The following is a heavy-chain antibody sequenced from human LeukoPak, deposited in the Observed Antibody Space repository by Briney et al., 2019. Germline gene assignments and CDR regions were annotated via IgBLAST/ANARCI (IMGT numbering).Heavy chain of an antibody. V-gene: IGHV5-51*01. J-gene: IGHJ4*02. CDR2: IYPGDSDT. CDR3: ATGDIVATILHFDY. D-gene: IGHD5-12*01. CDR1: GYILTSYW. Sequence: PGESLQISCKGSGYILTSYWIGWVRQLPGKGLEWMGIIYPGDSDTRYSPSFQGQVTISADKSISTAYLQWSSLKASDTAMYYCATGDIVATILHFDYWGQGTLVTVSS.